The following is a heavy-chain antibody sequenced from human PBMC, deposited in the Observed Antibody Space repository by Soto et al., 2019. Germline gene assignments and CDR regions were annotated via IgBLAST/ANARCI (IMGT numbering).Heavy chain of an antibody. J-gene: IGHJ6*02. Sequence: GESLKISCKGSVDSFTSYCIGWVRQMPGKGLEWMGIIYPCDSDTRYSPSFQGQVTISADKSISTAYLQWSSLKASDTAMYYCASTTYYDFWSGYPGYGMDVWGQGTTVTVSS. CDR3: ASTTYYDFWSGYPGYGMDV. CDR1: VDSFTSYC. V-gene: IGHV5-51*01. D-gene: IGHD3-3*01. CDR2: IYPCDSDT.